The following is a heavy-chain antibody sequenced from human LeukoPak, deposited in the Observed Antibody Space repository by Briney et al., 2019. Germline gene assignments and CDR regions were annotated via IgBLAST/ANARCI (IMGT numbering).Heavy chain of an antibody. Sequence: KPGESLKISCKGSGYSFTSYWIGWVRQMPGKGLEWMGIIYPGDSDTRYSPSFQGQVTISADKSISTAYLQWSSLKASDTAMYYCAMTYYYDSSGYRAAFDIWGQGTMVTVSS. V-gene: IGHV5-51*03. CDR3: AMTYYYDSSGYRAAFDI. CDR1: GYSFTSYW. D-gene: IGHD3-22*01. J-gene: IGHJ3*02. CDR2: IYPGDSDT.